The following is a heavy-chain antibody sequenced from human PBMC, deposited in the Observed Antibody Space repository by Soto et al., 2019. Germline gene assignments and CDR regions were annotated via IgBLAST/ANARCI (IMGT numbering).Heavy chain of an antibody. CDR2: VIPIFGTP. CDR3: AKIRWTISLQEEDAI. J-gene: IGHJ4*02. D-gene: IGHD2-15*01. V-gene: IGHV1-69*06. CDR1: GGTFGSYA. Sequence: QVQLVQSGAEVKKPGSSVKVSCKSSGGTFGSYAISWVRQAPGQGLAWMGGVIPIFGTPHYAQKFHGRVTMTADIPTSTAYLELSSLISADTAVYYCAKIRWTISLQEEDAIWGQGTLVTVSS.